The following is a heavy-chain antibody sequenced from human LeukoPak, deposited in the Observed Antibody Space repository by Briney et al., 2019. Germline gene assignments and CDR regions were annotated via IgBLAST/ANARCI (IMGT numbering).Heavy chain of an antibody. CDR2: IYYSGST. J-gene: IGHJ6*04. CDR1: GGSISSYY. V-gene: IGHV4-59*01. Sequence: PSETLSLTCTVSGGSISSYYWSWIRQPPGKRLEWIGYIYYSGSTNYNPSLKSRVTISVDTSKNQFSLKLSSVTAADSAVYYCARVGHYYGSGSYYNPWDYYYGMDVWGKGTTVTVSS. CDR3: ARVGHYYGSGSYYNPWDYYYGMDV. D-gene: IGHD3-10*01.